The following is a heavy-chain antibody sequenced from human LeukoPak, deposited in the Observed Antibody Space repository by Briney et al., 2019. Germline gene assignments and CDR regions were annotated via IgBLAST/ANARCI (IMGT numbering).Heavy chain of an antibody. CDR2: IIPIFGTA. D-gene: IGHD3-9*01. V-gene: IGHV1-69*13. Sequence: GASVKVSCKASGGTFSSYAISWVRQAPGQGLEWMGGIIPIFGTANYAQKFQGRVTITADESTSTAYMELSSLRSEDTAVYYCATLYYDILTGYHSWGQGTLVTVSS. CDR1: GGTFSSYA. J-gene: IGHJ4*02. CDR3: ATLYYDILTGYHS.